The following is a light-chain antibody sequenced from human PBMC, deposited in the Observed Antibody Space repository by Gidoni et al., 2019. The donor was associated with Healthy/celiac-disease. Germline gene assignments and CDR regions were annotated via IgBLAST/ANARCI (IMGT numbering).Light chain of an antibody. J-gene: IGKJ2*03. CDR3: QQYGSSPPNS. CDR1: QSVSSSY. V-gene: IGKV3-20*01. CDR2: GAS. Sequence: EIVLTQSPGTLSLSPGERATLSCRASQSVSSSYLAWYQQKPGQAPRLLIYGASSRATGIPDRFSGSGCGTDFTLTIIRLEPEDFAVYYCQQYGSSPPNSFGQGTKLEIK.